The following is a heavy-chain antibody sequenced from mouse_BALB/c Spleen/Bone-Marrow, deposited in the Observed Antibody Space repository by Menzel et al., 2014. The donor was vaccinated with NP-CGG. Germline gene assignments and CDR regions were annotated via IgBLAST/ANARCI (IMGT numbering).Heavy chain of an antibody. CDR2: ISNLAYSI. V-gene: IGHV5-15*02. CDR3: ARDYYGSRYWYFDV. J-gene: IGHJ1*01. CDR1: GFTFSDYG. Sequence: DVKLVESGGGLVQPGGSRKLSCAASGFTFSDYGMAWVRQAPGKGPEWVAFISNLAYSIYYADTVTGRFTISRENAKNTLYLEMSSLRSEDTAMYYCARDYYGSRYWYFDVWDAGTTVTVSS. D-gene: IGHD1-1*01.